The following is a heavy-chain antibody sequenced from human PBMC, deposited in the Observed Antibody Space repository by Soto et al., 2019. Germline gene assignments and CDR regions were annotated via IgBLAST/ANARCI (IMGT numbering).Heavy chain of an antibody. CDR1: GYTFTSYG. Sequence: QVQLVQSGAEVKTPGASVKVSCKASGYTFTSYGISWVRQAPGQGLEWMGWISVYNGNTNYAQKLQGRVTMTTDTSTSTAYMELRSLRSDDTAVYYCARVGLRYYYDSSAWCWFDPWGKGTLVTVSS. V-gene: IGHV1-18*01. CDR2: ISVYNGNT. CDR3: ARVGLRYYYDSSAWCWFDP. J-gene: IGHJ5*02. D-gene: IGHD3-22*01.